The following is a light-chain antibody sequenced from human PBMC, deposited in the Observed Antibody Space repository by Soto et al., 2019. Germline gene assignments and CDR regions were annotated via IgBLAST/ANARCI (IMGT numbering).Light chain of an antibody. CDR3: QKYDSVLLI. CDR2: AAS. J-gene: IGKJ4*01. V-gene: IGKV1-27*01. Sequence: DIQMTQSPSSLSASVGDRVTITCRASQAINNYVAWYQQKPGQSPQLLMYAASTVQSGVPSRFSGSGSETDFTLTISSLQHEDVATYDCQKYDSVLLIFGGGTKVEVK. CDR1: QAINNY.